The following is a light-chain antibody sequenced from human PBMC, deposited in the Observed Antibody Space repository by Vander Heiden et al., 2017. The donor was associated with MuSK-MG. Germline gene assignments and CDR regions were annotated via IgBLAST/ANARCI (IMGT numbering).Light chain of an antibody. V-gene: IGKV1-8*01. J-gene: IGKJ4*01. CDR2: AAS. Sequence: IRMTQSPSSFSASTGDRVTITCRASQGISSYLAWYQQKPGKAPKLLIYAASTLQSGVPSRFSGSGSGTDFTLTISCLHSEDFATYYCQRDNSYALTFGGGTKVEIK. CDR3: QRDNSYALT. CDR1: QGISSY.